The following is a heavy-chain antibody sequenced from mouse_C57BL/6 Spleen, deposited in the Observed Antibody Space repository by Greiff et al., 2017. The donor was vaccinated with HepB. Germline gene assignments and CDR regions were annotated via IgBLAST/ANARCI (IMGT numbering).Heavy chain of an antibody. CDR1: GFTFSSYA. CDR3: TRAGSGGFAY. V-gene: IGHV5-9-1*02. D-gene: IGHD4-1*01. Sequence: EVNVVESGEGLVKPGGSLKLSCAASGFTFSSYAMSWVRQTPEKRLEWVAYISSGGDYIYYADTVKGRFTISRDNARNTLYLQMSSLKSEDTAMYYCTRAGSGGFAYWGQGTLVTVSA. CDR2: ISSGGDYI. J-gene: IGHJ3*01.